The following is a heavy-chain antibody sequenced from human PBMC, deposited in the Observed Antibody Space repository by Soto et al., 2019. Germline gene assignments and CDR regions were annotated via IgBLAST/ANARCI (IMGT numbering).Heavy chain of an antibody. CDR3: ARAPYRRYYYYYYGMDV. Sequence: SVKVSCKASGGTFSSYAISWVRQAPGQGLEWMGGIIPIFGTANYAQKFQGRVTITADESTSTAYMELSSLRSEDTAVYYCARAPYRRYYYYYYGMDVWGQGTTVTVSS. V-gene: IGHV1-69*13. J-gene: IGHJ6*02. D-gene: IGHD3-16*01. CDR1: GGTFSSYA. CDR2: IIPIFGTA.